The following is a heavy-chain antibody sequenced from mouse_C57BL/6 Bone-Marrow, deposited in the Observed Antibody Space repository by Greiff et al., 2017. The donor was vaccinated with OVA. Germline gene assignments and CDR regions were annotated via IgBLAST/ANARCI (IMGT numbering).Heavy chain of an antibody. CDR3: ARRGGQLRLQGAMDY. V-gene: IGHV14-3*01. D-gene: IGHD3-2*02. J-gene: IGHJ4*01. CDR2: LDPANGNT. CDR1: GFHIKNTY. Sequence: VQLQQSVAELVRPGASVKLSCTASGFHIKNTYMHWVKQRPEQGLEWIGRLDPANGNTKYAPKFQGKATITADTSSNTAYLQLRSLTSEDTAIYYCARRGGQLRLQGAMDYWGQGTSVTVSS.